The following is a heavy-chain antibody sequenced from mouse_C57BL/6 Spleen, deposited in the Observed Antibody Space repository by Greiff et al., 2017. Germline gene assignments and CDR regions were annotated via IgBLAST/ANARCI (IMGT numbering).Heavy chain of an antibody. V-gene: IGHV3-6*01. J-gene: IGHJ2*01. CDR3: ARTYGSRAPFDY. CDR1: GYSITSGYY. CDR2: ISYDGSN. D-gene: IGHD1-1*01. Sequence: EVKLQESGPGLVKPSQSLSLTCSVTGYSITSGYYWNWIRQFPGNKLEWMGYISYDGSNNYNPSLKNRISITRDTSKNQFFLKLNSVTTEDTATYYCARTYGSRAPFDYWGQGPTLTVSS.